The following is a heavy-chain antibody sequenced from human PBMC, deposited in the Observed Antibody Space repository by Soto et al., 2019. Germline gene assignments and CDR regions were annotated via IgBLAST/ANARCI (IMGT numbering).Heavy chain of an antibody. V-gene: IGHV3-33*01. J-gene: IGHJ3*01. Sequence: QVQLVESGGGVVQPERSLRLSCVATGLTFSNYGIHWVRQAPGRGLEWVAVIWHDGSQKYSADSVRGRFTISRDNSKNTVYLQMNSLRAADTAVYYCEGRDDPFHVWGQGTMVTVSS. CDR2: IWHDGSQK. CDR3: EGRDDPFHV. CDR1: GLTFSNYG.